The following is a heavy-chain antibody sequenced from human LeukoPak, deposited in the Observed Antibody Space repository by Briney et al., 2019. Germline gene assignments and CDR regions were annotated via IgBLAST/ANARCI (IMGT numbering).Heavy chain of an antibody. CDR1: GGSIGNYY. CDR3: ARRHPYYYGSGTYSRED. D-gene: IGHD3-10*01. V-gene: IGHV4-4*07. Sequence: PSETLSLTCTVSGGSIGNYYWNWIRRPAGKGLEWIGRISTSGTTNYHPSLKSRVTLSLDTSKNQFSLNLRSVTAADTAIYFCARRHPYYYGSGTYSREDWGQGTLVTVSS. J-gene: IGHJ4*02. CDR2: ISTSGTT.